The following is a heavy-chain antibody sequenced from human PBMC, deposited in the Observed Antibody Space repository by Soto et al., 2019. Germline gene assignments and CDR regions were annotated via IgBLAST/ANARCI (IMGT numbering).Heavy chain of an antibody. D-gene: IGHD3-10*01. Sequence: GGSLRLSCGASGFTFSTYPMHWVRQAPGKGLEWVAVISPDGYNKYYADSVKGRFTISRDNSRDTVDVQMSSLRVEDTAVYYCARCWGTGDGSILGYNWLDPWGQGVLVTVSS. CDR2: ISPDGYNK. V-gene: IGHV3-30*15. CDR3: ARCWGTGDGSILGYNWLDP. J-gene: IGHJ5*02. CDR1: GFTFSTYP.